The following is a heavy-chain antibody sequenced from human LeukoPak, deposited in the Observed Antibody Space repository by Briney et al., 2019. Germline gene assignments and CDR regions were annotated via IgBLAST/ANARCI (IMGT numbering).Heavy chain of an antibody. Sequence: GGSLRLSCAASEFTISDNYMSWVRQAPGKGLEWVSLIYSRGGTYYADSVKSRFTISRDNSKNTLYLQMNSLRADDTAVYYCAKARGSSVYEQFDYWGQGTQVTVSS. CDR1: EFTISDNY. CDR2: IYSRGGT. CDR3: AKARGSSVYEQFDY. D-gene: IGHD5/OR15-5a*01. V-gene: IGHV3-53*01. J-gene: IGHJ4*02.